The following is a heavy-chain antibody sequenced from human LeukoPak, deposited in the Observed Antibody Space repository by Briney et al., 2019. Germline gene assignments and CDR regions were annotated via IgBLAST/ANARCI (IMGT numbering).Heavy chain of an antibody. J-gene: IGHJ4*02. CDR2: IIPILGIA. Sequence: ASVKVSCKASGGTFSSYTISWVRQAPGQGLEWMGRIIPILGIANYAQKFQGRVTITADKSTSTACMELSSLRSEDTAVYYCARDRYCSSTSCYEYWGQGTPVTVSS. D-gene: IGHD2-2*01. V-gene: IGHV1-69*02. CDR1: GGTFSSYT. CDR3: ARDRYCSSTSCYEY.